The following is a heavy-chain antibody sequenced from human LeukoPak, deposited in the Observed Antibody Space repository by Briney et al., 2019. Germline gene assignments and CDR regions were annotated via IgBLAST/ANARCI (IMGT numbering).Heavy chain of an antibody. CDR2: SKNRAHSYIT. CDR1: GFTFSDHF. V-gene: IGHV3-72*01. Sequence: PGGSLRLSCAASGFTFSDHFLDWVRQAPGKGLEWIGRSKNRAHSYITEYAASVQGRFTISIDDSKNSLYLQMSSLKTDDTAMYYCASIRGTFGYWGQGALVTVSS. D-gene: IGHD1-26*01. CDR3: ASIRGTFGY. J-gene: IGHJ4*02.